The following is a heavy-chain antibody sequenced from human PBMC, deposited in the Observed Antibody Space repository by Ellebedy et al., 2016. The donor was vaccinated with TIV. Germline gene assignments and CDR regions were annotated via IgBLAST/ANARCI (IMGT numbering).Heavy chain of an antibody. CDR2: ISGSGGST. D-gene: IGHD3-10*01. CDR1: GFTFSSYA. V-gene: IGHV3-23*01. J-gene: IGHJ5*02. CDR3: AKAPLWFGELRGWFDP. Sequence: GESLKISXAASGFTFSSYAMSWVRQAPGKGLEWVSAISGSGGSTYYADSVKGRFTISRDNSKNTLYLQMNSLRAEDTAVYYCAKAPLWFGELRGWFDPWGQGTLVTVSS.